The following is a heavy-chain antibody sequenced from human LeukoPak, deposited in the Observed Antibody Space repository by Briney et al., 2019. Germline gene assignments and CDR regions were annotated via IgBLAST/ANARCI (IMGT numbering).Heavy chain of an antibody. CDR2: INHSGST. Sequence: SETLSLTCAVYGGSFSGYYWSWIRQPPGKGLEWIGEINHSGSTNYNPSLKCRVTISVDTSKNQFSLKLSSVTAADTAVYYCASRGGWLSDYWGQGTLVTVSS. CDR1: GGSFSGYY. D-gene: IGHD3-22*01. CDR3: ASRGGWLSDY. V-gene: IGHV4-34*01. J-gene: IGHJ4*02.